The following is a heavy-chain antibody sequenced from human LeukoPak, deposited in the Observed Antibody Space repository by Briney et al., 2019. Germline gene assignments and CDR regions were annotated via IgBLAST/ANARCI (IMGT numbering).Heavy chain of an antibody. D-gene: IGHD2-2*01. CDR1: GYTFTSYY. CDR3: ARRGHIVVVPAAYYYYYMDV. Sequence: ASVKVSCKASGYTFTSYYMHWVRQAPGQGLEWMGIINPSGGSTSYAQKFQGRVTMTRDTSTSTVYMELSSLRSEDTAVYYCARRGHIVVVPAAYYYYYMDVWGKGTTVTVSS. CDR2: INPSGGST. V-gene: IGHV1-46*01. J-gene: IGHJ6*03.